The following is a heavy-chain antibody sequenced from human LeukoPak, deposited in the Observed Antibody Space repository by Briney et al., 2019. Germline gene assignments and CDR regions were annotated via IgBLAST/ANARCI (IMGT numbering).Heavy chain of an antibody. J-gene: IGHJ4*02. CDR3: AKGVVGATTANFDY. D-gene: IGHD1-26*01. Sequence: PGGSLRLSCAASGFTFGDYAMHWVRQAPGKGLEWVSGISWNSGSIGYADSVKGRFTISRDNAKNSLYLQMNSLRAEDTALYYCAKGVVGATTANFDYWGQGTLVTVSS. CDR2: ISWNSGSI. V-gene: IGHV3-9*01. CDR1: GFTFGDYA.